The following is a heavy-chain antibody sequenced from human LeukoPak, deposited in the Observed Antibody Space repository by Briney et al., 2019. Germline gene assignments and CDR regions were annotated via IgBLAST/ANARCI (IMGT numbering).Heavy chain of an antibody. CDR2: IDWDDDK. J-gene: IGHJ4*02. CDR3: ARIRYDSRSFDY. CDR1: GFSRSTSGMC. Sequence: SGPTLVNPTQTLTLTCTFSGFSRSTSGMCVSWIRQPPGKALEWLARIDWDDDKYYSASLKTRLTISKDTSKNQVVLTMTNMDPVDTATYYCARIRYDSRSFDYWGQGTLVTVSS. D-gene: IGHD3-22*01. V-gene: IGHV2-70*11.